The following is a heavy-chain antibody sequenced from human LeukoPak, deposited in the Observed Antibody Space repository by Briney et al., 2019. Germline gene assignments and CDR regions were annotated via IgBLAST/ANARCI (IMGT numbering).Heavy chain of an antibody. Sequence: GGSLRLSCAASGFTFNNFAMSWVRQAPGKGLEWVSAISGSGGSTYYADSVKGRFTIPRDNSKNTLCLQMNSLRAEDTAVYYCAKDPDCTSGVCYTFFDYWGQGTLVTVSS. D-gene: IGHD2-8*01. J-gene: IGHJ4*02. V-gene: IGHV3-23*01. CDR1: GFTFNNFA. CDR2: ISGSGGST. CDR3: AKDPDCTSGVCYTFFDY.